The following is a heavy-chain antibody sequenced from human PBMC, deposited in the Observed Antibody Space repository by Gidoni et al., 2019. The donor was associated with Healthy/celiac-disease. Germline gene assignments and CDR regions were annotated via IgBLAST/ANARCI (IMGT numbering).Heavy chain of an antibody. CDR3: ARTEYSSSWYGNWYFDL. V-gene: IGHV2-26*01. D-gene: IGHD6-13*01. CDR2: IFSNDEK. Sequence: HVTLKESGPVLVKPTETLTLPCTVSGFSLSNARMGVSWIRQPPGKALEWLAHIFSNDEKSYSTSLKSRLTISKDTSKSQVVLTMTNMDPVDTATYYCARTEYSSSWYGNWYFDLWGRGTLVTVSS. CDR1: GFSLSNARMG. J-gene: IGHJ2*01.